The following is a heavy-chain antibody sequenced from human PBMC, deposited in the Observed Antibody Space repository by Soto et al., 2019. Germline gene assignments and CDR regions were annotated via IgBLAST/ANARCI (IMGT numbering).Heavy chain of an antibody. J-gene: IGHJ5*02. V-gene: IGHV1-69*01. CDR3: ARGGSPYGSGSSMSDWWFDP. CDR1: XXTXXXXX. CDR2: XXXIFGTA. Sequence: QVQLVQSGAEVKXXGSSVKVSCXASXXTXXXXXIXXXXXXXXXXXXXXXXXXXIFGTANYAQKFQGRVTITADESTSTAYMELSSLRSEDTAVYYCARGGSPYGSGSSMSDWWFDPWGQGTLVTVSS. D-gene: IGHD3-10*01.